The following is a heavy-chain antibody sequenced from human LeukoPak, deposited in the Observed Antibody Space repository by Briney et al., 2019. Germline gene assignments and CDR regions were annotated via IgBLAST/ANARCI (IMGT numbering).Heavy chain of an antibody. D-gene: IGHD4-11*01. J-gene: IGHJ4*02. CDR2: INHSGST. CDR1: GGSFSGYY. V-gene: IGHV4-34*01. Sequence: SETLSLTCAVYGGSFSGYYWSWIRQPPGKGLEWIGEINHSGSTNYNPSLKSRVTISVDTSKNQFSLKLSSVTAADTAVYYCATLEGENDYSNNFDYWGQGTLVTVSS. CDR3: ATLEGENDYSNNFDY.